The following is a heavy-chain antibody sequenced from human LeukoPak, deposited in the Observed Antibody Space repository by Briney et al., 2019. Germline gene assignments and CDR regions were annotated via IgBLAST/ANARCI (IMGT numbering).Heavy chain of an antibody. Sequence: GGSLRLSCSASGFTFSSYAMHWVRQAPGKGLEYFSAISSNGGSTYYADSVKGRFTISRDNSKNTLYLQMSSLRAEDTAVYYCVKVGYSYGWGPFDYWGQGTLVTVSS. V-gene: IGHV3-64D*06. D-gene: IGHD5-18*01. CDR1: GFTFSSYA. CDR3: VKVGYSYGWGPFDY. J-gene: IGHJ4*02. CDR2: ISSNGGST.